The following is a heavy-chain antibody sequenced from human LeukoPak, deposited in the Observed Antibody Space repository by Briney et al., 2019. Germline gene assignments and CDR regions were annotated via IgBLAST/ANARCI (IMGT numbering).Heavy chain of an antibody. CDR2: ISGSGGST. D-gene: IGHD3-22*01. CDR3: AKPHVYYYDSSGYIFDY. Sequence: PGGSLRLSCAASGFTFSSYAMSWVRQAPGEGLEWVSAISGSGGSTYYADSVKGRFTISRDNSKNTLYLQVNSLRAEDTAVYYCAKPHVYYYDSSGYIFDYWGQGTLVTVSS. V-gene: IGHV3-23*01. J-gene: IGHJ4*02. CDR1: GFTFSSYA.